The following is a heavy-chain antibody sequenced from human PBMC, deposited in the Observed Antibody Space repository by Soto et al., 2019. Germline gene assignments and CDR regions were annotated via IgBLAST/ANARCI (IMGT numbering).Heavy chain of an antibody. D-gene: IGHD2-15*01. J-gene: IGHJ6*03. CDR1: GFTFSTYS. V-gene: IGHV3-48*01. CDR3: ARYKGYCSGGSCYYYYYMDV. Sequence: EVQLVESGGGLVQPGGSLRLSCAASGFTFSTYSMNWVRQAPGKGLEWVSYISTTGSTIYYADSVKGRFTISRDNPKNSLYLQMTSLRAEDTAVYYCARYKGYCSGGSCYYYYYMDVWGKGTTVTVSS. CDR2: ISTTGSTI.